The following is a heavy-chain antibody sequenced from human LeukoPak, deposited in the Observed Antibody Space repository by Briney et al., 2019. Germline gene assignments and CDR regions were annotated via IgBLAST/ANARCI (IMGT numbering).Heavy chain of an antibody. J-gene: IGHJ4*02. CDR3: ARLSMRRYFDY. CDR1: GGSISSSSYY. Sequence: SETLSLTCTVSGGSISSSSYYWGWIRQPPGKGLEWIGSIYYSGSTYYNPSLKSRVTISVDTSKNQFSLKLSSVTAADTAVYYCARLSMRRYFDYWGQGTLVTVPS. CDR2: IYYSGST. V-gene: IGHV4-39*01.